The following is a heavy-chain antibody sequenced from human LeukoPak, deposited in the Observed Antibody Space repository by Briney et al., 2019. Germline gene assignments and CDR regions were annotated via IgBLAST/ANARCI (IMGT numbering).Heavy chain of an antibody. Sequence: ASVKVSCKASGYTFPSYYMHWVRQAPGQRLEWMGWINAGNGNTKYSQKFQGRVTITRDTSASTAYMELSSLRSEDTAVYYCARVGGYSYGSMTHFDYWGQGTLVTVSS. CDR2: INAGNGNT. CDR3: ARVGGYSYGSMTHFDY. J-gene: IGHJ4*02. D-gene: IGHD5-18*01. V-gene: IGHV1-3*01. CDR1: GYTFPSYY.